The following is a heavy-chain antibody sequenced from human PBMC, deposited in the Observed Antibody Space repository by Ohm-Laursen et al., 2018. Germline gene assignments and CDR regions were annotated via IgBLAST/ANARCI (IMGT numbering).Heavy chain of an antibody. CDR3: ARLDTAMVTGAFDI. CDR1: GFTFDDYA. D-gene: IGHD5-18*01. Sequence: SSLRLSCAASGFTFDDYAMHWVRQAPGKGLEWVSGISWNSDDIGYADSVKGRFTISRDNAKNSLYLQMNRLRAEDTALYYCARLDTAMVTGAFDIWGQGTRVTVSS. CDR2: ISWNSDDI. V-gene: IGHV3-9*01. J-gene: IGHJ3*02.